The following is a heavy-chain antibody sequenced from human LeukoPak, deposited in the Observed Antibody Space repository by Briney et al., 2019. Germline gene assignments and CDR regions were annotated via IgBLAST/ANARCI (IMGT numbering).Heavy chain of an antibody. V-gene: IGHV3-23*01. CDR3: AKVFGDMIVVVIGYFDY. Sequence: GGSLRLSCAASGFTFSSYAMSWVRQAPGKGLEWVSAISGSGGSTHYADSVKGRFTISRDNSKNTLYLQMNSLRAEDTAVYYCAKVFGDMIVVVIGYFDYWGQGTLVTVSS. D-gene: IGHD3-22*01. CDR2: ISGSGGST. J-gene: IGHJ4*02. CDR1: GFTFSSYA.